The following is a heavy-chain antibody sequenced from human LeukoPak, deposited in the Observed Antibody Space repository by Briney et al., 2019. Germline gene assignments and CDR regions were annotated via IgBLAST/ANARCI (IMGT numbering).Heavy chain of an antibody. CDR1: GFTFSSYG. CDR2: IRYDGSNK. D-gene: IGHD6-19*01. CDR3: ANRIAVAGTSEY. Sequence: GGSLRLSCAASGFTFSSYGMHWVRQAPGKGLEWVAFIRYDGSNKYYADSVKGRFTISRDNSKNTLYLQMNSLRAEDTAVYYCANRIAVAGTSEYWGQGTLVTVSS. V-gene: IGHV3-30*02. J-gene: IGHJ4*02.